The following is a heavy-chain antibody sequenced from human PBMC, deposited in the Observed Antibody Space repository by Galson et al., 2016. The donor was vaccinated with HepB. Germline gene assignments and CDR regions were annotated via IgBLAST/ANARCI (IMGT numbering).Heavy chain of an antibody. CDR2: VDDGGTT. CDR1: GFTVSTNH. CDR3: VRGLFEK. J-gene: IGHJ4*02. Sequence: SLRLSCAASGFTVSTNHVTWVRQAPGKGLEWVSLVDDGGTTFYADSVKGRFTMSRDTSTNTPSLQMNNLRAIDTAVYFCVRGLFEKWDQGTLVTVSS. V-gene: IGHV3-53*01.